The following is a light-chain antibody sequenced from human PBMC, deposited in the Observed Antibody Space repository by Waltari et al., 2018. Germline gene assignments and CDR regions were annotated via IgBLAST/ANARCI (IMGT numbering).Light chain of an antibody. CDR1: QSPVHSDGTTY. CDR2: KVS. V-gene: IGKV2-30*02. J-gene: IGKJ4*01. Sequence: EVVMTQSPLPLPVTLGQPASIPSRSSQSPVHSDGTTYLAWFQQRPGQSPRRLIYKVSNRESGVPDRFSASGSGTDFTLKISRVEAEDVGVYYCMQGTHWPLTFGGGTKVEIK. CDR3: MQGTHWPLT.